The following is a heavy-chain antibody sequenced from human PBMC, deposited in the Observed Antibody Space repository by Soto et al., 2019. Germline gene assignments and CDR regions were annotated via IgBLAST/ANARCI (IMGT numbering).Heavy chain of an antibody. D-gene: IGHD6-19*01. Sequence: EVQLLESGGGLVQSGGSLRLSCAASGFTFSSYAMSWVRKAQGKGLEWVSAISGSGISTYYADSVKGRFTISRDNSKNTLYLQMNSLRAEDTAVYYCAKEYEYSSGWERIDYWGQGTLVTVSS. J-gene: IGHJ4*02. CDR1: GFTFSSYA. V-gene: IGHV3-23*01. CDR3: AKEYEYSSGWERIDY. CDR2: ISGSGIST.